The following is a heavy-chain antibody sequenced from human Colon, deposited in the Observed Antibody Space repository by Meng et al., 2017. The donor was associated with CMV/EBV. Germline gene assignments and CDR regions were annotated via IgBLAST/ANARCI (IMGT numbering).Heavy chain of an antibody. CDR2: IKQDGSEK. CDR3: ARVFFCSTTNCYTGLDYFDY. Sequence: GESLKISCAASGFSFSTYWMTWVRQAPGKGLEWVANIKQDGSEKDYVDSVKGRFTISRDNAKKTVYLQINGLRAEDTAVYYCARVFFCSTTNCYTGLDYFDYWGQGTLVTVSS. CDR1: GFSFSTYW. J-gene: IGHJ4*02. D-gene: IGHD2-2*02. V-gene: IGHV3-7*04.